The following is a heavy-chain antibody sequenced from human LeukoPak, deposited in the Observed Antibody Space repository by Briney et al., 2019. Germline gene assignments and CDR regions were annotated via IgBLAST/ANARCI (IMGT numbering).Heavy chain of an antibody. D-gene: IGHD5-12*01. CDR2: ISYDGSNK. CDR3: ARDRFLATIYGTFAY. V-gene: IGHV3-30-3*01. CDR1: GFTFSSYA. J-gene: IGHJ4*02. Sequence: PGRSLRLSCAASGFTFSSYAMHWVRQAPGKGLEWVAVISYDGSNKYYADSVKGRFTISRDNSKNTLYLQMNSLRAEDTAVYYCARDRFLATIYGTFAYWGQGTLVTVSS.